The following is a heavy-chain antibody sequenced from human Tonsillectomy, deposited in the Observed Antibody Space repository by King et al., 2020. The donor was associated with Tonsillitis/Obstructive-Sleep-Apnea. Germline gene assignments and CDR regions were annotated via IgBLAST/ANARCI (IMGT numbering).Heavy chain of an antibody. CDR3: ASAGGYYSPMAV. V-gene: IGHV5-10-1*03. CDR1: GYSFTSYW. D-gene: IGHD3-10*01. J-gene: IGHJ6*02. CDR2: IDPSDSYT. Sequence: VQLVESGAEVKKPGESLRISCKGSGYSFTSYWIIWVRQMPGKGLEWMGRIDPSDSYTDYSPSFQGHVTISVDKSISTAYLQWSSLKASDTAMYYCASAGGYYSPMAVWGHGTTVTVSS.